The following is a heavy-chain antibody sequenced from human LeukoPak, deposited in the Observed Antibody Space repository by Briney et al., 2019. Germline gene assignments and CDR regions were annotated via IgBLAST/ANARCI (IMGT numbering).Heavy chain of an antibody. CDR1: GFTFSSYS. J-gene: IGHJ4*02. CDR2: ISSSSYI. D-gene: IGHD5-18*01. Sequence: GGSLRLSCAASGFTFSSYSMNWVRQAPGKGLEWVSSISSSSYIYYADSVKGRFTISRDNAKNSLYLQMNSLRAEDTAVYYCARGGGYSYAPLFDYWGQGTLVTVSS. V-gene: IGHV3-21*01. CDR3: ARGGGYSYAPLFDY.